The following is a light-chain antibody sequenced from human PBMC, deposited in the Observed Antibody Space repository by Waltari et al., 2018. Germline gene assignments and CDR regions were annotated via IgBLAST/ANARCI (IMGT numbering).Light chain of an antibody. CDR1: STDINTYNY. V-gene: IGLV2-8*01. CDR3: SSYTGSNILV. CDR2: EVN. J-gene: IGLJ3*02. Sequence: QSALTQPTSASGSPGQSVTISCTGPSTDINTYNYVSWYQQHPDKAPKLIIFEVNQRPSGVPDRFSGSKSGNTASLTVSGLQAEDEADYYCSSYTGSNILVFGGGTKLTVL.